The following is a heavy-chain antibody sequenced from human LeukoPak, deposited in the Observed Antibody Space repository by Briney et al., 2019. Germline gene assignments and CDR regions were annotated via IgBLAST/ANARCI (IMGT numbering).Heavy chain of an antibody. V-gene: IGHV1-46*01. CDR3: ARAPVSPNCSSTSCYGIYYYYYYYMDV. Sequence: ASVKVSCKASGYTFTSYYMHWVRQAPGQGLEWMGIINPSGGSTSYAQKFQGRVTMTRDTYTSTVYMELSSLRSEDTAVYYCARAPVSPNCSSTSCYGIYYYYYYYMDVWGKGTTVTVSS. D-gene: IGHD2-2*01. J-gene: IGHJ6*03. CDR2: INPSGGST. CDR1: GYTFTSYY.